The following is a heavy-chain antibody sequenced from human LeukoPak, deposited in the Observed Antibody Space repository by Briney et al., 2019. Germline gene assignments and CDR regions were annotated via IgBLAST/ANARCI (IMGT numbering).Heavy chain of an antibody. CDR2: ISSSGSTI. CDR3: ARSKYYDSSGYYSLFTIDY. Sequence: PGGSLRLSCAASGFTFSDYYMGWIRQAPGKGLEWVSYISSSGSTIYYADSVKGRFTISRDNAKNSLYLQMNSLRAEDTAVYYCARSKYYDSSGYYSLFTIDYWGQGTLVTVSS. V-gene: IGHV3-11*01. D-gene: IGHD3-22*01. J-gene: IGHJ4*02. CDR1: GFTFSDYY.